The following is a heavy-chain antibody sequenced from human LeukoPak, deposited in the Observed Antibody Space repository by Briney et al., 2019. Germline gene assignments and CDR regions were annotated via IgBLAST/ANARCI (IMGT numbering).Heavy chain of an antibody. Sequence: SETLSLTCAVYGGSFSGYYWSWIRQPPGKGLEWIGEINHSGSTNHNPSLKSRVTISVDTSKNQFSLKLSSVTAADTAVYYCARRPRGYSSSCFDYWGQGTLVTVSS. V-gene: IGHV4-34*01. CDR3: ARRPRGYSSSCFDY. CDR2: INHSGST. CDR1: GGSFSGYY. J-gene: IGHJ4*02. D-gene: IGHD6-13*01.